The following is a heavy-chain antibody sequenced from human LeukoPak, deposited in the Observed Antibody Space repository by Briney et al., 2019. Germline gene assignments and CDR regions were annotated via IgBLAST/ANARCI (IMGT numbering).Heavy chain of an antibody. Sequence: GGSLRLSCAASGFSFDGYTMHWVRHTARGGLEWVSFINRNGGHTWYADSLKGRFTISRDNRQDSLYLQMNSLTTEDTAIYYCVKEKDCGRECYFFDSWGQGALVTVSS. D-gene: IGHD2-21*01. J-gene: IGHJ4*02. V-gene: IGHV3-43*01. CDR3: VKEKDCGRECYFFDS. CDR1: GFSFDGYT. CDR2: INRNGGHT.